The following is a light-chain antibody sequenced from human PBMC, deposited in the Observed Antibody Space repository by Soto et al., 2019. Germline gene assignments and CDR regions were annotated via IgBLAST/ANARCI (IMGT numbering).Light chain of an antibody. CDR3: SSYAGSSTHVV. CDR1: SSDVGSYNL. V-gene: IGLV2-23*01. CDR2: EGS. Sequence: QSALTQPASVSGSPGQSITISCTGISSDVGSYNLVSWYQQHPGKAPKVMIYEGSKRPSGVSNRFSGSRPGNTASLTISGXXXEDEAXXXCSSYAGSSTHVVFGGGTKLTVL. J-gene: IGLJ2*01.